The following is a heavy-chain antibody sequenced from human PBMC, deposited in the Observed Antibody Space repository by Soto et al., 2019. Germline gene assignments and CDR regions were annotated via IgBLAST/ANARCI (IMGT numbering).Heavy chain of an antibody. CDR1: GYTFTSYA. D-gene: IGHD6-25*01. J-gene: IGHJ4*02. V-gene: IGHV1-3*05. CDR3: ARDQRIAFDY. Sequence: QVQLVQSGAEEKKPGASVKVSCRASGYTFTSYAMSWVRQAPGQRLEWMGWINAGNGNTKYSEKFQGRVTITRDTSASTAYMELSSLRSEDTAVYYCARDQRIAFDYWGQGTLVTVSS. CDR2: INAGNGNT.